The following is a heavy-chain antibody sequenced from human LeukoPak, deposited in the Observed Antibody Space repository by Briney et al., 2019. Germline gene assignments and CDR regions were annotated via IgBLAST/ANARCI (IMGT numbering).Heavy chain of an antibody. CDR2: IYHSGST. V-gene: IGHV4-38-2*02. CDR3: ARGFRGCSGGSCTVAALIGRENYYYMDV. J-gene: IGHJ6*03. Sequence: PSETLSLTCTVSGYSISSGYYWGWIRQPPGKGLEWIGSIYHSGSTYYNPSLKSRVTISVDTSKNQFSLKLSSVTAADTAVYYCARGFRGCSGGSCTVAALIGRENYYYMDVWGKGTTVTVSS. CDR1: GYSISSGYY. D-gene: IGHD2-15*01.